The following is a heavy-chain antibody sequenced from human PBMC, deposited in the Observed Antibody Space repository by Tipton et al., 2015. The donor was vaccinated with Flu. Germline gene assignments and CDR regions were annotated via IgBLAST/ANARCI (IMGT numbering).Heavy chain of an antibody. CDR1: RGSISDYF. CDR2: IYHSGNT. J-gene: IGHJ4*02. V-gene: IGHV4-38-2*02. Sequence: TLSLTCNVSRGSISDYFWAWIRQPPGKGLEWIGNIYHSGNTYYNPSLKSRVFMSVDKPTNQFSLKLSSVTAADTAVYYCARVLVAGTGPLFDYWGQGTLVTVSS. CDR3: ARVLVAGTGPLFDY. D-gene: IGHD6-19*01.